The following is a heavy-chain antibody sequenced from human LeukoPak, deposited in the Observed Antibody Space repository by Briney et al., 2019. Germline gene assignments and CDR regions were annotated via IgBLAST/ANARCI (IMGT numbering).Heavy chain of an antibody. CDR3: ARGSGYYPIDY. J-gene: IGHJ4*02. Sequence: SETLSLTCTVSGGSLSSYYWSWIRQPPGKGLEWIGYIYSTGSANYNPPLKSRVTLSVDTAKNQFSLKLNSVTAADTAVYYCARGSGYYPIDYWGQGTLVTVSS. CDR1: GGSLSSYY. V-gene: IGHV4-59*08. D-gene: IGHD3-22*01. CDR2: IYSTGSA.